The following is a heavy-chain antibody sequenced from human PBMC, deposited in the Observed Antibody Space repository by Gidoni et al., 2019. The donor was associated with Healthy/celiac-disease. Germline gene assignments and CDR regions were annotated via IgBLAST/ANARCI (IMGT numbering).Heavy chain of an antibody. CDR1: GCSISRRSYY. D-gene: IGHD2-15*01. J-gene: IGHJ3*02. CDR2: IYDSGRT. CDR3: ARDYPYCRAGSCYNDAFDI. V-gene: IGHV4-39*07. Sequence: QLHLHASVPRLVKPSDTLSLTRTVSGCSISRRSYYGGWLRQPPGKGLEWSGSIYDSGRTYCNPYLKCRVTIAVDTAKNQFSLKLSSVTAADTAVYYCARDYPYCRAGSCYNDAFDIWGQGTMVTVSS.